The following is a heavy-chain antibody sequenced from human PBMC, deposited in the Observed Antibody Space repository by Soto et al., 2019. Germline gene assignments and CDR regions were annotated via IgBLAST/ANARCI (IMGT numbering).Heavy chain of an antibody. V-gene: IGHV3-21*01. D-gene: IGHD3-22*01. CDR1: GFTFSSYS. J-gene: IGHJ4*02. CDR2: ISSSSSYI. Sequence: EVQLVESGGGLVKPGGSLRLSCAASGFTFSSYSMNWVRQAPGKGLEWVSSISSSSSYIYYADSVKGRFTISRDNAKNSLVLQMNSLRAEATAVYFCARAPYYYDSRGYYAYWGQGTLVTVSS. CDR3: ARAPYYYDSRGYYAY.